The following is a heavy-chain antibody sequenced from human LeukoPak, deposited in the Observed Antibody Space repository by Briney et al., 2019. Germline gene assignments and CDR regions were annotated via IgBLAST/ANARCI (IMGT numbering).Heavy chain of an antibody. CDR2: IFHSGST. J-gene: IGHJ5*02. V-gene: IGHV4-4*02. Sequence: PSETLSLTCAVSGGSIRSSNWWSWVRQSPGKGLEWIGEIFHSGSTNYNPSLKSRVTILVGKSKNQFSLKLSSVTAADTAVYYCARGVVRGVGNWFDPWGQGTLVTVSS. D-gene: IGHD3-10*01. CDR3: ARGVVRGVGNWFDP. CDR1: GGSIRSSNW.